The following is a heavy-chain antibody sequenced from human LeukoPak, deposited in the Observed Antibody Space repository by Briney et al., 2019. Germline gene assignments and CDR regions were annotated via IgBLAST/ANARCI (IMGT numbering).Heavy chain of an antibody. CDR2: XXWNGGST. D-gene: IGHD2-2*01. V-gene: IGHV3-20*01. CDR1: GFTFDDXG. CDR3: ARDFFPRIPAGNLHWFDH. Sequence: PXGAXXXXXXASGFTFDDXGXXXGRXAPGKGRXGXGGXXWNGGSTGYADSVKGRCTISRDNAKNSLYLQMNGLRAEDTAFYHCARDFFPRIPAGNLHWFDHWGQGTLVTVSS. J-gene: IGHJ5*02.